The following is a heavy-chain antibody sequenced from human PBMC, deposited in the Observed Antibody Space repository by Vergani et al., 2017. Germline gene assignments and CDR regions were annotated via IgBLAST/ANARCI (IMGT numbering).Heavy chain of an antibody. Sequence: VQLVQSGDEVKKPGASVKVSCKASGGTFRSYAISWVRQAPGQGLEWMGGIIPIFGTANYAQKFQGRVTITEDESTSTAYMELSRLRSEDTAVYYCARGFYGDYEGYYYYYYMDVWGKGTTVTVSS. D-gene: IGHD4-17*01. V-gene: IGHV1-69*12. CDR2: IIPIFGTA. CDR1: GGTFRSYA. CDR3: ARGFYGDYEGYYYYYYMDV. J-gene: IGHJ6*03.